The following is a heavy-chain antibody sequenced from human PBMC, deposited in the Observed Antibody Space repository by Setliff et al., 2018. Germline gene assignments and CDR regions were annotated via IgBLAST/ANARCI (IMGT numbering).Heavy chain of an antibody. CDR1: GFTLSYNW. J-gene: IGHJ4*02. CDR3: VRDGAGAFDY. Sequence: GSLRLSCAASGFTLSYNWMNWVRQGPGKGLVWVSYINNDGSVTKYGDSVKGRFTISRDNAKNTLYLQMNSLRAEDTAGYYCVRDGAGAFDYWGQGALVTVSS. D-gene: IGHD1-26*01. CDR2: INNDGSVT. V-gene: IGHV3-74*01.